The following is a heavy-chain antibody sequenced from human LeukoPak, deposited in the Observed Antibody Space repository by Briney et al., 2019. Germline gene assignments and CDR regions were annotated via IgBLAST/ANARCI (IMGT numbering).Heavy chain of an antibody. CDR1: GGTFSIYA. CDR3: ARLDSGSYRFDY. Sequence: SVNVSCKASGGTFSIYAISWVRQAPGQGLEWMGGIIPIFGTANYAQKFQGRVTITADESTSTAYMELSSLRSEDTAVYYCARLDSGSYRFDYWGQGTLVTVSS. D-gene: IGHD1-26*01. V-gene: IGHV1-69*13. J-gene: IGHJ4*02. CDR2: IIPIFGTA.